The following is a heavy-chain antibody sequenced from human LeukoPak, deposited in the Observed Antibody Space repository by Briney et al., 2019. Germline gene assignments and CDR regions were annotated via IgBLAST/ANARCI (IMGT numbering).Heavy chain of an antibody. V-gene: IGHV3-30-3*01. D-gene: IGHD6-13*01. CDR1: GSTFSSYA. J-gene: IGHJ5*02. CDR2: ISYDGSNK. CDR3: ARDSRGIAAAGMELDP. Sequence: GRSLRLSCAASGSTFSSYAIHWVRQAPGKGLEWVAVISYDGSNKYYADSVKGRFTISRDNSKNTLYLQMNSLRPEDTAVYYCARDSRGIAAAGMELDPWGQGTLVTVSS.